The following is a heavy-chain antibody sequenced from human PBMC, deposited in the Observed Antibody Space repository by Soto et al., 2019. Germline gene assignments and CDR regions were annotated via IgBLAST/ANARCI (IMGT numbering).Heavy chain of an antibody. CDR2: ISSSSSYT. CDR3: ARIGRPRTYYGMDV. V-gene: IGHV3-11*06. J-gene: IGHJ6*02. Sequence: QVQLVESGGGLVKPGGSLRLSCAASGFTFSDYYMSWIRQAPGKGLEWVSYISSSSSYTNYADSVKGRFTISRDNAKNSLYPQMNSLRAEDTAVYYCARIGRPRTYYGMDVWGQGTTVTVSS. CDR1: GFTFSDYY.